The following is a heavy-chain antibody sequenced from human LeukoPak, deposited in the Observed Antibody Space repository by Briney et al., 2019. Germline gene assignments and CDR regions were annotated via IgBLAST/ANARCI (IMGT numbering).Heavy chain of an antibody. V-gene: IGHV3-30*03. D-gene: IGHD3-16*01. CDR2: ISYDGSDK. Sequence: GGSLKLSCAASGFTSHSYAMHWVRPAPGKGLEWVAAISYDGSDKYYADSVKGRFTISRDKSRNTLYLQINRLRAEHTALCYCATGSVLGDWGQGTLVTVSS. CDR1: GFTSHSYA. J-gene: IGHJ4*02. CDR3: ATGSVLGD.